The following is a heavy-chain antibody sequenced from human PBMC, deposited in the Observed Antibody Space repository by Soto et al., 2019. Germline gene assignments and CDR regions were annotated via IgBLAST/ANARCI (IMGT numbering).Heavy chain of an antibody. J-gene: IGHJ6*02. CDR2: IFYIVST. Sequence: QVQLQGSGPRLVKPSQTLSLTCSVSGASISSGAYFWTWIRHHPGKGLEWIGYIFYIVSTSYTYQNPSPQTRVTISVDTSKNLFSLRLTSVTAEDTATYYCARDKGPDTYGQTRIRDYSYAMDVWGQGTTVIVSS. D-gene: IGHD5-18*01. V-gene: IGHV4-31*03. CDR1: GASISSGAYF. CDR3: ARDKGPDTYGQTRIRDYSYAMDV.